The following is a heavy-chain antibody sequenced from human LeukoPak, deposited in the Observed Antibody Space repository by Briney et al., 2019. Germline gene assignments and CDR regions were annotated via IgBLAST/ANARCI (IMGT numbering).Heavy chain of an antibody. V-gene: IGHV1-69*01. CDR2: IIPIFGTA. J-gene: IGHJ5*02. Sequence: SVKVSCKASGGIFGSYAISWVRQAPGQGLEWMGGIIPIFGTANYAQKFQGRVTITADESTSTAYMELSSLRSEDTAVYYCARDPRGGSGSYYKFGGNWFDPWGQGTLVTVSS. CDR1: GGIFGSYA. D-gene: IGHD3-10*01. CDR3: ARDPRGGSGSYYKFGGNWFDP.